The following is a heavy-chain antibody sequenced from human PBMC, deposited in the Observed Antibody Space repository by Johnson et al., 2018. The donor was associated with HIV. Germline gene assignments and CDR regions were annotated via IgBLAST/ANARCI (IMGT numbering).Heavy chain of an antibody. D-gene: IGHD2-15*01. CDR2: IYRGGSI. CDR1: GFTVSSNF. Sequence: MQLVESGGGLVQPGGSLRLSCAASGFTVSSNFMTWVRQAPGKGLEWVSVIYRGGSIYYADSVKGRFTVSRDNAKNSLYLQMNSLRAEDTALYYCARAVCRGGRCYSHDAFDIWGQGTMVTVSS. CDR3: ARAVCRGGRCYSHDAFDI. V-gene: IGHV3-66*01. J-gene: IGHJ3*02.